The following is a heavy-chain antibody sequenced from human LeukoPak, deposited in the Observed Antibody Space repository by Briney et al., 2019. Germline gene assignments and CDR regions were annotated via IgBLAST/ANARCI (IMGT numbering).Heavy chain of an antibody. Sequence: GGSLRLSCAASGFTFSSYAMSWVRQAPGKGLGWVSAISGSGGSTYYVDSVKGRFPTSRDNSKNTLYLQMNSLRAEDTAVYYCAKVIVVVPAAIGSRPDAFDIWGQGTMVTVSS. D-gene: IGHD2-2*01. V-gene: IGHV3-23*01. CDR1: GFTFSSYA. CDR2: ISGSGGST. CDR3: AKVIVVVPAAIGSRPDAFDI. J-gene: IGHJ3*02.